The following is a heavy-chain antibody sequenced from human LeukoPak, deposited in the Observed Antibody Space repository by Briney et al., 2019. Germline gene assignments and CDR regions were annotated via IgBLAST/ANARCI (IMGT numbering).Heavy chain of an antibody. D-gene: IGHD3-3*01. J-gene: IGHJ4*02. V-gene: IGHV4-59*08. CDR3: ARHGLLEWLPQYYFDY. CDR2: IYYSGST. Sequence: PSETLSLTCTVSGGSISSYYWSWIRQPPGKGLEWIGYIYYSGSTNYNPSLKSRVTISVDTSKNQFSLKLSSVTAADTAVYYCARHGLLEWLPQYYFDYWGQGTLVTASS. CDR1: GGSISSYY.